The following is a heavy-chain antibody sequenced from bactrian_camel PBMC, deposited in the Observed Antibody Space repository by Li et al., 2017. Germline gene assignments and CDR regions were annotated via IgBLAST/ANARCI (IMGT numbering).Heavy chain of an antibody. Sequence: HVQLVESGGGLVTAGGSLRLSCAASGDTASVACIGWFRQAPGKEREGVALLYTRNDNRFYADSVKGRFTISRHDASNTMFLQMNDLKPEDTAMYYCATDQSDGSYYSDCRHPADFADVGQGTQVTVS. J-gene: IGHJ4*01. V-gene: IGHV3S54*01. CDR1: GDTASVAC. D-gene: IGHD4*01. CDR2: LYTRNDNR.